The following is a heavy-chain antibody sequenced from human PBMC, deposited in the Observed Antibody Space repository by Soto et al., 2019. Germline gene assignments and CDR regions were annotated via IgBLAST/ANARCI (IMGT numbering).Heavy chain of an antibody. CDR2: ISWNSGSI. V-gene: IGHV3-9*01. CDR1: GFRFDDYA. J-gene: IGHJ3*02. Sequence: EVQLVESGGGLVQPGRSLRLSCAASGFRFDDYAMHWVRQVPGKGLEWVSGISWNSGSIGYADSVKGRTTISRDNAKNSLYLQMNSLRVEDTALYYCAKEMGEITVRGFDIWGQGTMVTVSS. CDR3: AKEMGEITVRGFDI. D-gene: IGHD3-16*01.